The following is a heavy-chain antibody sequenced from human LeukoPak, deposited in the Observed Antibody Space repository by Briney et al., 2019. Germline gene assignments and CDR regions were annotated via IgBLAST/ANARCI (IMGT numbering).Heavy chain of an antibody. V-gene: IGHV1-18*01. Sequence: ASVKVSCKASGYTSTSYGISWVRQAPGQGLEWMGWISAYNGNTNYAQKLQGRVTMTTDTSTSTAYMELRSLRSDDTAVYYCARAYDFWSGYYRAYFDYWGQGTLVTVSS. CDR1: GYTSTSYG. CDR3: ARAYDFWSGYYRAYFDY. J-gene: IGHJ4*02. D-gene: IGHD3-3*01. CDR2: ISAYNGNT.